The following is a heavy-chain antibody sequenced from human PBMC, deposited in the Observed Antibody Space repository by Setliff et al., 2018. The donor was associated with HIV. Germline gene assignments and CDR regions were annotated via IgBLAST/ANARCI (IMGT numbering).Heavy chain of an antibody. D-gene: IGHD4-17*01. CDR2: IYHSGST. CDR1: AYSISSGYY. CDR3: ARAAAGNTGPFDL. V-gene: IGHV4-38-2*01. Sequence: PSETLSLTCAVSAYSISSGYYWGWIRQPPGRGPEWIGSIYHSGSTSYNPSLKSRVTMSVDTSKNQFSLKLTSVTASDTAVYYCARAAAGNTGPFDLWGQGSPVTVSS. J-gene: IGHJ4*02.